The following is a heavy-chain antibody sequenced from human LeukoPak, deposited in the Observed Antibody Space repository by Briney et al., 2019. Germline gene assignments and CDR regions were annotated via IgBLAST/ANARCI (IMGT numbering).Heavy chain of an antibody. V-gene: IGHV1-69*05. CDR2: TNPIFGIA. D-gene: IGHD3-16*01. CDR3: ARGPLRITFGGVLLDP. Sequence: SSVKVSCKASGGTFSSYAISWVRQAPGQGLELMGGTNPIFGIANYAQEFQGRVTITTDETTSTAYMELSSLRSEDTAVYYCARGPLRITFGGVLLDPWGQGTLVTVSS. J-gene: IGHJ5*02. CDR1: GGTFSSYA.